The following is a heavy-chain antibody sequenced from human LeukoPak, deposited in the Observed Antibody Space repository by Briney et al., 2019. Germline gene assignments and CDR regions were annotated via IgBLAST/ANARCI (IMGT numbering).Heavy chain of an antibody. Sequence: SETLSLTRTVSGGSLSSYYWSWIRQPPCTGREGIGYIYYSGSTKYTPSLKSRVTISVDTSKNQFSLKLRSVTAADTAVYYCASIYSGYAVFDYWGQGTLVTVSS. J-gene: IGHJ4*02. D-gene: IGHD5-12*01. CDR3: ASIYSGYAVFDY. CDR2: IYYSGST. V-gene: IGHV4-59*01. CDR1: GGSLSSYY.